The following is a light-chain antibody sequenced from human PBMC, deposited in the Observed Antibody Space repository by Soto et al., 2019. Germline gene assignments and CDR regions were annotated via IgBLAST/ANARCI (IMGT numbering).Light chain of an antibody. CDR2: EVT. J-gene: IGLJ7*01. CDR1: SSDVGAYKY. V-gene: IGLV2-8*01. CDR3: TSYVGNDIWV. Sequence: QSALTEPPSASGSPGQSVTISCTGTSSDVGAYKYVSWYQQYPGKAPKLMIYEVTKQPSGVPDRFSGSKSGNTASLTVSGLQAEYEADYYCTSYVGNDIWVFGGGTQLTVL.